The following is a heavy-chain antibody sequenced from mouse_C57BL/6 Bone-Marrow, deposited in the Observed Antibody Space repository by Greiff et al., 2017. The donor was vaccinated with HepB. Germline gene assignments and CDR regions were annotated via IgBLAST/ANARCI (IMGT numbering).Heavy chain of an antibody. J-gene: IGHJ2*01. D-gene: IGHD1-1*01. CDR3: ARRPLHYYGSSYRYFDY. V-gene: IGHV1-42*01. CDR1: GYSFTGYY. CDR2: INPSTGGT. Sequence: VQLQQSGPELVKPGASVKISCEASGYSFTGYYMNWVKQSPEKSLEWIGEINPSTGGTTYNQKFKAKATLTVDKSSSTAYMQLKSLTSEDSAVYYCARRPLHYYGSSYRYFDYWGQGTTLTVSS.